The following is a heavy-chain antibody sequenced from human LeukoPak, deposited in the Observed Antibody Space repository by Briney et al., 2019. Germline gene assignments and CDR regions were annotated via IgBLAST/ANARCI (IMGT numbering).Heavy chain of an antibody. CDR2: IYTSGST. CDR3: ARVMWGRDSSSYTGYYYYYYMGV. J-gene: IGHJ6*03. CDR1: GGSISSYY. D-gene: IGHD6-13*01. V-gene: IGHV4-4*07. Sequence: SETLSLTCTVSGGSISSYYWSWIRQPAGKGLEWIGRIYTSGSTNYNPSLKSRVTMSVDTSKNQFSLKLSSVTAADTAVYYCARVMWGRDSSSYTGYYYYYYMGVRGKGTTVTVSS.